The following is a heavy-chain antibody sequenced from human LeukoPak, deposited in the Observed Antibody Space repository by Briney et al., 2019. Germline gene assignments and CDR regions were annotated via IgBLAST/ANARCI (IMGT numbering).Heavy chain of an antibody. CDR2: ISAYNGNT. CDR1: GYTFTSYG. CDR3: ARHAEARKPFIQLYDFWSGYYYYMDV. Sequence: GASVKVSCKASGYTFTSYGISWVRQAPGQGLEWMGWISAYNGNTNYAQKLQGRVTMTTDTSTSTAYMELRSLRSDDTAVYYCARHAEARKPFIQLYDFWSGYYYYMDVWGKGTTVTVSS. J-gene: IGHJ6*03. V-gene: IGHV1-18*01. D-gene: IGHD3-3*01.